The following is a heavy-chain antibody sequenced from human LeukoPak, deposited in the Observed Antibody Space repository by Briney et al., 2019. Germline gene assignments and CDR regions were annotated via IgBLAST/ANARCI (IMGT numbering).Heavy chain of an antibody. CDR1: GGSISSYY. CDR3: ARTTDYGDYCDAFDI. CDR2: IYYNGST. Sequence: SETLSLTCTVSGGSISSYYWSWIRQPPGKGLEWIGYIYYNGSTNYNPSLKSRVTISVDTSKNQFSLKLSSVTAADTAVYYCARTTDYGDYCDAFDIWGQGTMVTVSS. J-gene: IGHJ3*02. V-gene: IGHV4-59*01. D-gene: IGHD4-17*01.